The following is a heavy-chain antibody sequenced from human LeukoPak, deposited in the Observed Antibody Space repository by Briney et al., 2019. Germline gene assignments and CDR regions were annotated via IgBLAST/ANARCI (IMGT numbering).Heavy chain of an antibody. V-gene: IGHV1-3*01. CDR2: INAGNGNT. J-gene: IGHJ4*02. CDR1: GYTFTSYA. CDR3: ARDQEGFDY. Sequence: GASVKVSCKASGYTFTSYAMHWVRQAPGRRLEWMGWINAGNGNTKYSQKFQGRVTITRDTSASTVHMELSGLRSEDTAVYYCARDQEGFDYWGQGTLVTVSS.